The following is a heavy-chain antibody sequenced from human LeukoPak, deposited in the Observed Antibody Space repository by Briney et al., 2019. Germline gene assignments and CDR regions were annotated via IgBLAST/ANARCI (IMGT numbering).Heavy chain of an antibody. V-gene: IGHV4-38-2*02. CDR1: FPVTNGFH. CDR2: VHHTRTT. Sequence: PSETLSLTCSVSFPVTNGFHWAWIRQPPGKGLEFVGYVHHTRTTYYNPSLNSRVTISVDTSKYQFSLRLTSVTAADTAVYFCAKGIPFDFWGQGRLVTVSS. CDR3: AKGIPFDF. J-gene: IGHJ4*02. D-gene: IGHD2-2*02.